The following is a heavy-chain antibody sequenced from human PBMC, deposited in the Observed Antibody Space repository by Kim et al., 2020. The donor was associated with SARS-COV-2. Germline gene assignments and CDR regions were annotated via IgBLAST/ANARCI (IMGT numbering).Heavy chain of an antibody. D-gene: IGHD3-10*01. CDR3: ARDGTMVRGVITHYYGMDV. CDR1: NYTFSSYG. Sequence: ASVKVSCKASNYTFSSYGISWVRQAPGQGLEWMGWISIYNGDTRYALNFQGRVTVTTDTSTSTAYVELRSLRSDDTAVYYCARDGTMVRGVITHYYGMDVWGQGTMVTVSS. CDR2: ISIYNGDT. V-gene: IGHV1-18*01. J-gene: IGHJ6*02.